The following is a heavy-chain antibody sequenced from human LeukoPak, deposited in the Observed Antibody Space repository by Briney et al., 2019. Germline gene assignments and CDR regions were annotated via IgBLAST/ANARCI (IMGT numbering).Heavy chain of an antibody. CDR3: ASTYYYDSSGYYSD. J-gene: IGHJ3*01. CDR1: GYSISSGYY. D-gene: IGHD3-22*01. Sequence: SETLSLTCSVSGYSISSGYYWGWIRQPPGKGLEWIGRIYTSGSTNYNPSLKSRVTMSVDTSKNQFSLKLSSVTAADTAVYYCASTYYYDSSGYYSDWGQGTMVTVSS. CDR2: IYTSGST. V-gene: IGHV4-38-2*02.